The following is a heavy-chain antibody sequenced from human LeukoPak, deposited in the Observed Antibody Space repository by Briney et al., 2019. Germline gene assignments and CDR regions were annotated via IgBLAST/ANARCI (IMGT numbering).Heavy chain of an antibody. J-gene: IGHJ6*02. CDR3: ARGGTLVQGITVLYGMDV. D-gene: IGHD3-10*01. Sequence: ASVKVSCKTSGYAFTSYDINWVRQATGQGLEWMGWMNPNSGNTAYSPKFQGRVTMTRDTSISTASMELSSLRSEDTAVYYCARGGTLVQGITVLYGMDVWGQGTTVTVSS. CDR2: MNPNSGNT. V-gene: IGHV1-8*01. CDR1: GYAFTSYD.